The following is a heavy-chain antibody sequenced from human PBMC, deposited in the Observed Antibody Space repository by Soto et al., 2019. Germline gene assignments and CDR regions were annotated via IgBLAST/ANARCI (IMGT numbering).Heavy chain of an antibody. V-gene: IGHV1-69*06. Sequence: SVKVSCKASGGTFSSYAISWVRQAPGQGLEWMGGIIPIFGTANYAQKFQGRVTITADKSTSTAYMELSSLRSEDTAVYYCARTITMIVVAFDYWGQGTLVTVSS. J-gene: IGHJ4*02. CDR1: GGTFSSYA. CDR3: ARTITMIVVAFDY. D-gene: IGHD3-22*01. CDR2: IIPIFGTA.